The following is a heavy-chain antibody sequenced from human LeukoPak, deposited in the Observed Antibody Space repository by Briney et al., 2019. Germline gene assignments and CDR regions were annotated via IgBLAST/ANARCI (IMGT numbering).Heavy chain of an antibody. V-gene: IGHV3-23*01. CDR2: ISGSGGST. CDR1: GFTFTICA. CDR3: AKADGSYKTLIDY. Sequence: GWSLRLSCAASGFTFTICAMDWVRQAPGKGLEWVSGISGSGGSTYYADSVKGRFTISRDSSKNTVYLQMSSLRAEDTAVYYCAKADGSYKTLIDYWGQGTLVTVSS. J-gene: IGHJ4*02. D-gene: IGHD3-10*01.